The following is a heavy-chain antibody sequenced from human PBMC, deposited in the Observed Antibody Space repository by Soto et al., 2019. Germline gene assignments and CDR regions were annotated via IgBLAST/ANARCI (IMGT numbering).Heavy chain of an antibody. CDR3: ARGRYCLTGRCFPNWFDS. V-gene: IGHV4-30-4*01. CDR2: IYKSATT. CDR1: GDSISNLDYF. Sequence: SETLSLTCSVSGDSISNLDYFWAWIRQPPGQALEYIGYIYKSATTYYNPSFESRVAISVDTSKSQFSLNVTSVTAADTAVYFCARGRYCLTGRCFPNWFDSWGPGALVTVSS. D-gene: IGHD7-27*01. J-gene: IGHJ5*01.